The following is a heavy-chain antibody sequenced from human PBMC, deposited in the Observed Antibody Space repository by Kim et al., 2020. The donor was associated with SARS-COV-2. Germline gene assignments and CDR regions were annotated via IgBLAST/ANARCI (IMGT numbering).Heavy chain of an antibody. D-gene: IGHD1-26*01. V-gene: IGHV3-23*01. CDR2: ISDGGGST. CDR3: ARGCPYSGGYRPFDY. J-gene: IGHJ4*02. CDR1: GFTFSSHV. Sequence: GGSLRLSCAASGFTFSSHVMSWVRQAPGKGLEWVSAISDGGGSTNYADSVKGRFTISRDNSENTLHLQMNGLRAEDTAVYYCARGCPYSGGYRPFDYWGQGTLVTVSS.